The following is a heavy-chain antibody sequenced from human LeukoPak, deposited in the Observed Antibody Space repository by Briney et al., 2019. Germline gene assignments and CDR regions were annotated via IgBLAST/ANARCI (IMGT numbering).Heavy chain of an antibody. CDR1: GFTVSSNY. Sequence: PGGSLRLSCAASGFTVSSNYMSWVRQAPGKGLEWVSVIYSGGSTYYADSVKGRFTISRDNSKNTLYLHMNSLRAEDTAVYYCATLNYGSGSYNPFDYWGQGTLVTVSS. D-gene: IGHD3-10*01. V-gene: IGHV3-66*01. J-gene: IGHJ4*02. CDR3: ATLNYGSGSYNPFDY. CDR2: IYSGGST.